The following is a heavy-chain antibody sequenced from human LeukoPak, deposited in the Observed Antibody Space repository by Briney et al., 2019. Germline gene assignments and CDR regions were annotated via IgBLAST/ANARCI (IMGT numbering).Heavy chain of an antibody. Sequence: PGGSLRLSCAASGFTFAGYAMTWVRQAPGKGLEWVSYISSSSSTVYYADSVKGRFTISRDNSKNTLYLQMNSLTAEDTAVYYCAKRNPFGTHNVMPADNWGQGTLVTVSS. V-gene: IGHV3-23*01. D-gene: IGHD3-16*01. CDR2: ISSSSSTV. CDR3: AKRNPFGTHNVMPADN. CDR1: GFTFAGYA. J-gene: IGHJ4*02.